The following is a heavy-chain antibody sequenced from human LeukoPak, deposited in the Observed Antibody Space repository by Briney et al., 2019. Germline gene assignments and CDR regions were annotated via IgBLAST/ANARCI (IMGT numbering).Heavy chain of an antibody. V-gene: IGHV3-53*01. D-gene: IGHD1-14*01. CDR3: ARGVEPLAANTLAY. J-gene: IGHJ4*02. Sequence: PGGSLRLSCAASGFTVNTSDMTWVRQAPGKGLEWVSVLYSDGNTNYADSVQGRFTISRDNSKNTLYLEMNSLSPDDTAVYYCARGVEPLAANTLAYWGQGTLVTVSS. CDR2: LYSDGNT. CDR1: GFTVNTSD.